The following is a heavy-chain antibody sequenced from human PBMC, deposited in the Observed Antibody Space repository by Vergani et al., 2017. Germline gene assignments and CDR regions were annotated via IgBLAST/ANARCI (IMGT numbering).Heavy chain of an antibody. J-gene: IGHJ5*02. Sequence: QVQLVESGGGEVQPGRSLRLSCSAAGFPFSDYGVHWVRQAPGKGLEWVSVISYDGNKKNYADSVKGRFTISRDNSKNTLYLEMNALRAEDTAVYYWARARWGGACFMSNWLDTWGQGTLVGVSS. CDR2: ISYDGNKK. D-gene: IGHD3-10*01. V-gene: IGHV3-30*03. CDR3: ARARWGGACFMSNWLDT. CDR1: GFPFSDYG.